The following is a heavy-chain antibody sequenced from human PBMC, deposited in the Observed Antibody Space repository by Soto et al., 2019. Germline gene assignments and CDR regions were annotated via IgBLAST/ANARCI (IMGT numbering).Heavy chain of an antibody. V-gene: IGHV3-11*06. Sequence: GSLMLSCAASGLTFSDYYMSWIRQAPGKGLEWVSYISSSSSYTNYADSVKGRFTISRDNAKNSLYLQMNSLRAEDTAVYYCARGETAGSAMDVWGQGTTVTVYS. CDR1: GLTFSDYY. D-gene: IGHD5-18*01. CDR3: ARGETAGSAMDV. CDR2: ISSSSSYT. J-gene: IGHJ6*02.